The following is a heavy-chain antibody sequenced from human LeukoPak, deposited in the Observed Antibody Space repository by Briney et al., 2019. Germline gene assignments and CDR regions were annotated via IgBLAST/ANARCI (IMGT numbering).Heavy chain of an antibody. CDR1: GGSISSYY. V-gene: IGHV4-59*12. CDR3: ARDWRINWFDP. J-gene: IGHJ5*02. CDR2: MYYSGNT. D-gene: IGHD2/OR15-2a*01. Sequence: SETLSLTCTVSGGSISSYYWSWIWQPPGKGLEWIGSMYYSGNTYYNPSLKSRVTISIDTSKNQFSLKLSSITAADTAVYYCARDWRINWFDPWGQGTLVTVSS.